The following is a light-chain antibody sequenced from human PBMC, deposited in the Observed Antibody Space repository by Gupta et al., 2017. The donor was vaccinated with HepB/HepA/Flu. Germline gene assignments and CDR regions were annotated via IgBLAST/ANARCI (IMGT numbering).Light chain of an antibody. CDR1: QAISNW. J-gene: IGKJ4*01. CDR3: QQANSFPRT. CDR2: AAS. Sequence: DIQMTQSPSSVSASVGDRVTITCRASQAISNWLAWYQQKPGKVPKLPIYAASSLQSGVSSRFSGSGSGTDFTLTISSLQLEDFATYYCQQANSFPRTFGGGTRVEIK. V-gene: IGKV1-12*01.